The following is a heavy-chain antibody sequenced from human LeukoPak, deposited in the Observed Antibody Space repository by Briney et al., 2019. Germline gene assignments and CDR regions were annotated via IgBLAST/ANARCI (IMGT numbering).Heavy chain of an antibody. CDR2: INPNSGGT. CDR3: ARDSSGYSSGWYGGNWFDP. J-gene: IGHJ5*02. CDR1: GYTFTGYY. Sequence: ASVKVSCKASGYTFTGYYVHWVRQAPGQGLEWMGRINPNSGGTNYAQKFQGRVTMTRDTSISTAYMELSRLRSDDTAVYYCARDSSGYSSGWYGGNWFDPWGQGTLVTVSS. V-gene: IGHV1-2*06. D-gene: IGHD6-19*01.